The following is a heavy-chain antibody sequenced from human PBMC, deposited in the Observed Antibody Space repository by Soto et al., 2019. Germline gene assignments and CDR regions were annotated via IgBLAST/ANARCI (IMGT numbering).Heavy chain of an antibody. J-gene: IGHJ4*02. CDR2: IYYSGST. D-gene: IGHD5-18*01. CDR1: GGSISSGGYY. V-gene: IGHV4-31*03. Sequence: PSETLSLTCTVSGGSISSGGYYWCWIRQHPGKGLEWIGYIYYSGSTYYNPSLKSRVTLSVDTSKNQFSLKLSSVTAADAAVYYCARVVDTAMVDYWGQGTLVTVSS. CDR3: ARVVDTAMVDY.